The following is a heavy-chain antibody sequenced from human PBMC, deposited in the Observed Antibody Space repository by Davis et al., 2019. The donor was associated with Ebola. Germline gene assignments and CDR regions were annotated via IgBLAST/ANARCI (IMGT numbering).Heavy chain of an antibody. CDR3: AKDPNTVTSGY. J-gene: IGHJ4*02. Sequence: GESLKISCAASGFSFSGSAMHWVRQASGKGLEWVGRIRSKANSYATAYAASVKGRFTISRDDSKNTLYLQMNSLRAEDTAVYYCAKDPNTVTSGYWGQGTLVTVSS. D-gene: IGHD4-17*01. CDR1: GFSFSGSA. V-gene: IGHV3-73*01. CDR2: IRSKANSYAT.